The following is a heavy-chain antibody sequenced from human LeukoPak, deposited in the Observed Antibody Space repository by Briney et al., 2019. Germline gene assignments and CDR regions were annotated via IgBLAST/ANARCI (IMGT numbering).Heavy chain of an antibody. CDR2: ISGSGGST. J-gene: IGHJ4*02. CDR3: AKDTGIAVAGTVDY. V-gene: IGHV3-23*01. CDR1: GFTFSSYA. Sequence: GGSLRLSCAASGFTFSSYAMSWVRQAPGKGLEWVSVISGSGGSTYYADSVKGRFTISRDNSKNTLYLQMNSLRAEDTAVYYCAKDTGIAVAGTVDYWGQGTLVTASS. D-gene: IGHD6-19*01.